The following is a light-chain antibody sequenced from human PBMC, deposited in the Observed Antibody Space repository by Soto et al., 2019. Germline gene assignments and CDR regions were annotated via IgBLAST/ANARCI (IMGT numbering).Light chain of an antibody. CDR1: YSDIGGYKH. Sequence: QSVLTQHASVYASPGQSITVSCIGTYSDIGGYKHVSWYQQHPGKAPKLIIYDASSRPSGISNRFSASKSANTASLTISGLQADDEADYYCSSYTSSTSLLIFGAGTKVTVL. J-gene: IGLJ1*01. V-gene: IGLV2-14*03. CDR2: DAS. CDR3: SSYTSSTSLLI.